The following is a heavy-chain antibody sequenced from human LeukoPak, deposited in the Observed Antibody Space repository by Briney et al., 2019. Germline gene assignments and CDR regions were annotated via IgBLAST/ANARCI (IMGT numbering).Heavy chain of an antibody. D-gene: IGHD4-23*01. J-gene: IGHJ4*02. V-gene: IGHV1-24*01. Sequence: ASVKVSCKVSGYTLTELSMHWVRQAPGKGLEWMGGFDPEDGETIYAQKFQGRVTMTEDTSTDTAYMELSSLRSEDTAVYYCATVVSSLRLRWSYFDYWGQGTLVTVSS. CDR1: GYTLTELS. CDR3: ATVVSSLRLRWSYFDY. CDR2: FDPEDGET.